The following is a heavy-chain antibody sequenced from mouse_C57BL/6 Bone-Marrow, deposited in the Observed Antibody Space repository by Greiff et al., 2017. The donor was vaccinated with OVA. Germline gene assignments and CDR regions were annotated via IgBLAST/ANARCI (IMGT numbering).Heavy chain of an antibody. D-gene: IGHD2-3*01. V-gene: IGHV14-2*01. CDR3: ARGRLLAWFAY. J-gene: IGHJ3*01. Sequence: VQLQQSGAELVKPGASVKLSCTASGFNIKDYYMHWVKQRTEQGLEWIGRIDPEDGETKYAPKFPGKATITADTSSNTAYLQLSSLTSEDTAVYYCARGRLLAWFAYWGQGTLVTVSA. CDR1: GFNIKDYY. CDR2: IDPEDGET.